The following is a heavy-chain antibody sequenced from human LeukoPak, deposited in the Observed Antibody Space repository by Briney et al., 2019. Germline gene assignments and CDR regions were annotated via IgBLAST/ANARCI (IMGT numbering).Heavy chain of an antibody. Sequence: GGSLRLSCAASGFTFSSYGMNWVRQAPGKGLEWVSSISSSSSYIYYADSVKGRFTISRDNAKNSLYLQMNSLRAEDTAVYYCARVGYDILTGYFDAFDIWGQGTMVTVSS. D-gene: IGHD3-9*01. CDR3: ARVGYDILTGYFDAFDI. V-gene: IGHV3-21*01. J-gene: IGHJ3*02. CDR1: GFTFSSYG. CDR2: ISSSSSYI.